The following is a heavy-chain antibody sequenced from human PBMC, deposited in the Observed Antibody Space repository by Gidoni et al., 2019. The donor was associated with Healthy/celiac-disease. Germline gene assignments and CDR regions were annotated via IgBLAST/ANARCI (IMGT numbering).Heavy chain of an antibody. CDR1: GFTFDDYA. CDR3: AKVRDSSGLGY. J-gene: IGHJ4*02. Sequence: EVQLVESGGGSVQPGRSLRLSCAASGFTFDDYAMHWVRQAPGKGLEWVSGISWNSGSIGYADSVKGRFTISRDNAKNSLYLQMNSLRAEDAALYYCAKVRDSSGLGYWGQGTLVTVSS. D-gene: IGHD3-22*01. CDR2: ISWNSGSI. V-gene: IGHV3-9*01.